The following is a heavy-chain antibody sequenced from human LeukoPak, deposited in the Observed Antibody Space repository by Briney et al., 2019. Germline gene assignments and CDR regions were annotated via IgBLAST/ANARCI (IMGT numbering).Heavy chain of an antibody. Sequence: SEALSLTCACYGESFSGYYWSWIRQPPAKGLDWMGEINHSGSTNNNPTLKSRVTISVDTSKNQFSLKLSSVTAADTAVYYCARRSDYDILTGYSNSRFDPWGQGTLVTVSS. CDR3: ARRSDYDILTGYSNSRFDP. V-gene: IGHV4-34*01. J-gene: IGHJ5*02. CDR1: GESFSGYY. D-gene: IGHD3-9*01. CDR2: INHSGST.